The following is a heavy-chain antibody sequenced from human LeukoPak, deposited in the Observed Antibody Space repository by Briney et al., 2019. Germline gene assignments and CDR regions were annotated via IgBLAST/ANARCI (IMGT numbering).Heavy chain of an antibody. CDR1: GGSVTSGPNY. Sequence: PSQTLSLTCTVSGGSVTSGPNYWNWIRRPAGMGLEWIGRIQTSGRVNYNPSLKSRVTVYLDTPKNLVSLQLTSVTAADTAVYYCARDRGNGDYGDYFDSWGQGTQVTVSS. D-gene: IGHD4-17*01. V-gene: IGHV4-61*02. J-gene: IGHJ4*02. CDR3: ARDRGNGDYGDYFDS. CDR2: IQTSGRV.